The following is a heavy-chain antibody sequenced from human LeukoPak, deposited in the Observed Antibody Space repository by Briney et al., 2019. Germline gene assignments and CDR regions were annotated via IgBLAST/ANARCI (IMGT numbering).Heavy chain of an antibody. J-gene: IGHJ6*02. Sequence: SETLSPTCTVSGGSISSGDYYWSWIRQPPGKGLEWIGYIYYSGSTYYNPSLKSRVTISVDTSKNQFSLKLSSVTAADTAVYYCARDAGHYGFWSGYSMNYYGMDVWGQGTTVTVSS. V-gene: IGHV4-30-4*01. CDR2: IYYSGST. CDR3: ARDAGHYGFWSGYSMNYYGMDV. CDR1: GGSISSGDYY. D-gene: IGHD3-3*01.